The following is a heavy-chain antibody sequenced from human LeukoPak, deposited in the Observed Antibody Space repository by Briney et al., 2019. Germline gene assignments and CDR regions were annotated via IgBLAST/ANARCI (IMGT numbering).Heavy chain of an antibody. CDR3: ARAGDYSDAFDI. CDR2: INPNSGGT. D-gene: IGHD3-22*01. Sequence: ASVKVSCKASGYPFIGYYMHWVRQAPGQGLEWMGWINPNSGGTNYAQKFQGRITMTRDTSISTAYMELSRLRSDDPAVYYCARAGDYSDAFDIWGQGEMVTGSS. V-gene: IGHV1-2*02. CDR1: GYPFIGYY. J-gene: IGHJ3*02.